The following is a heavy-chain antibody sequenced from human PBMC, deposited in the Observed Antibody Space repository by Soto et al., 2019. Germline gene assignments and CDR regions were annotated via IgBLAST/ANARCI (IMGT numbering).Heavy chain of an antibody. J-gene: IGHJ4*02. CDR2: VTGSGGST. D-gene: IGHD2-15*01. CDR3: ARILIAAYYFDY. V-gene: IGHV3-23*01. Sequence: PGGSLRLSCAASGFTFRSYAMSWVRQAPGKGLEWVSYVTGSGGSTYYADSVKGRFTLSRDNSKNTLYLQMNSLRAEDTAVYYCARILIAAYYFDYWGQGTLVTVSS. CDR1: GFTFRSYA.